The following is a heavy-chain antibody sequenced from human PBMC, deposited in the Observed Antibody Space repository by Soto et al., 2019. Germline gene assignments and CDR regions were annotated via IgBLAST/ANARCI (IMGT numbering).Heavy chain of an antibody. Sequence: EVQLLESGGGLVQPGGSLRLSCVASGFTFSSYAMSWVRQVPGKGLEWVSTISDAAGSAYYVDSVKGRFTISRDNSKKTLYLQMNSLRAEDSAVYYCARPYGGKIGDAPDRWGPGTMVTVSS. V-gene: IGHV3-23*01. CDR2: ISDAAGSA. J-gene: IGHJ3*01. CDR1: GFTFSSYA. CDR3: ARPYGGKIGDAPDR. D-gene: IGHD4-17*01.